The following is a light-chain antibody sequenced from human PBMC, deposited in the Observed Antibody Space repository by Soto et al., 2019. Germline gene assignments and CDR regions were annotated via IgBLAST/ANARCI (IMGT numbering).Light chain of an antibody. CDR3: QHYGSSPKT. CDR1: QSVPGSH. V-gene: IGKV3-20*01. Sequence: IVLTQSPGTLSLSPGERATLSCRASQSVPGSHLAWYQQKPGQAPRLLIYNALTRATGIPARFSGSGSGTDFTLTITRLEPEDFAVYYCQHYGSSPKTFGQGTKVDTK. J-gene: IGKJ1*01. CDR2: NAL.